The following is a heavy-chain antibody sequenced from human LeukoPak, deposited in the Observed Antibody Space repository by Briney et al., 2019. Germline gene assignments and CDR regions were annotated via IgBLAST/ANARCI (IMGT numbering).Heavy chain of an antibody. D-gene: IGHD3-10*01. V-gene: IGHV3-30*18. J-gene: IGHJ4*02. CDR2: ISYDGSNK. CDR3: AKDPHYYGSGSGY. Sequence: GGSLRLSCAASGFTFSTFGMHWVRQAPGKGLEWVAVISYDGSNKYYADSVKGRFTISRDNSKNTLYLQMNSLRAEDTAVYYCAKDPHYYGSGSGYWGQGTLVTVSS. CDR1: GFTFSTFG.